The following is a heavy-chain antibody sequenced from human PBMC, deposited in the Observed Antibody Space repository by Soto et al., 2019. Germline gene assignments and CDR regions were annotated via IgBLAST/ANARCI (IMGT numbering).Heavy chain of an antibody. J-gene: IGHJ5*02. Sequence: ASVKVSCKASGGTFGSYAISWVRQAPGQGIEWMGSINPNTGVTRHAQKFQDRVTMTRDTSINTAYMELTRLTSDDTAVYYCTTLRLHPWGQGTLVTGSS. D-gene: IGHD2-15*01. CDR3: TTLRLHP. CDR2: INPNTGVT. V-gene: IGHV1-2*02. CDR1: GGTFGSYA.